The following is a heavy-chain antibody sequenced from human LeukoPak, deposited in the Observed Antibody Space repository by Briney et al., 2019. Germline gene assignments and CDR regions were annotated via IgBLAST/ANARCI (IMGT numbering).Heavy chain of an antibody. J-gene: IGHJ4*02. CDR2: IYYSDST. Sequence: KPSETLSLTCDVSGYSISSDYYWGWIRPPPGKGLEWIGNIYYSDSTYYNPSLRGRATISVDTSKNQFSLKLTSVTAADTAVYYCARHGPRGLRYFDWLLDYWGQGTLVTVSS. V-gene: IGHV4-38-2*01. D-gene: IGHD3-9*01. CDR1: GYSISSDYY. CDR3: ARHGPRGLRYFDWLLDY.